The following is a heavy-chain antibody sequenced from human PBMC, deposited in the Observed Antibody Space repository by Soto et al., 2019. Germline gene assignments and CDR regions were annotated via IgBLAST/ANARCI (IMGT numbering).Heavy chain of an antibody. Sequence: QVQLVESGGGVVQPGRSLRLSCAASGFTLSSYGIHWVRQAPGKGLEWVAVISYDGSNKYYADSVKGRFTISRDNSKNTLYLQMNSLRAEDTAVYYCAKPPKRGYSSCWYLGNFDYWGQGTLVTVSS. D-gene: IGHD6-13*01. V-gene: IGHV3-30*18. CDR2: ISYDGSNK. CDR3: AKPPKRGYSSCWYLGNFDY. J-gene: IGHJ4*02. CDR1: GFTLSSYG.